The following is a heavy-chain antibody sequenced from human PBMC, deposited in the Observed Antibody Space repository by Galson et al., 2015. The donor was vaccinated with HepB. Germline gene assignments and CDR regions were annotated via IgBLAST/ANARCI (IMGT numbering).Heavy chain of an antibody. D-gene: IGHD2-21*01. CDR1: GFTFSSYA. CDR3: ARGPYCGGDCSPLGYFDL. Sequence: SLRLSCAASGFTFSSYAMHWVRQAPGKGLEWVAVISYDGSNKYYADSVKGRFTISRDNSKNTLYLQMNSLRAEDTAVYYCARGPYCGGDCSPLGYFDLWGRGTLVTVSS. V-gene: IGHV3-30-3*01. J-gene: IGHJ2*01. CDR2: ISYDGSNK.